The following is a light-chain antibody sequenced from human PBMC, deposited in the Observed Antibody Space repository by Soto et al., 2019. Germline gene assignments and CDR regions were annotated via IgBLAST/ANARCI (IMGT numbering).Light chain of an antibody. V-gene: IGLV2-23*02. CDR2: EVS. CDR3: CSYAGSSTLYV. CDR1: SSDVGSYNL. Sequence: QCVLTQPASVSGSPGQSITISCTGTSSDVGSYNLVSWYQQHPGKAPKLMIYEVSKRPSGVSNRFSGSKSGNTASLTISGLQAEDEADYYCCSYAGSSTLYVFGTGTKVTVL. J-gene: IGLJ1*01.